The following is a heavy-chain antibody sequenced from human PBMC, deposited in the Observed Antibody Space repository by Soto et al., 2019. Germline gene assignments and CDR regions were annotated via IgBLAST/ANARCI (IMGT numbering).Heavy chain of an antibody. CDR3: ARDLGGQIVDY. J-gene: IGHJ4*02. D-gene: IGHD1-26*01. Sequence: QVQLVQARAKVKKPGASVKVSCKASGYTFTSYGISWVRQAPGQGLEWMGWISGYNGNTKYAQKLQGRVTMTTDTSTITAYMELRSLRSDDTAVYYCARDLGGQIVDYWGQGTLVTVSS. V-gene: IGHV1-18*01. CDR1: GYTFTSYG. CDR2: ISGYNGNT.